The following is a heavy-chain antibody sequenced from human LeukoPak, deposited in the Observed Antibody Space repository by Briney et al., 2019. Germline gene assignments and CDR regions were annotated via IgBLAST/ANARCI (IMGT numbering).Heavy chain of an antibody. CDR2: ISGSGGST. CDR3: ARVIRRAPAFDI. J-gene: IGHJ3*02. V-gene: IGHV3-23*01. D-gene: IGHD2-21*01. CDR1: GFTFSSYG. Sequence: PGGSLRLSCAASGFTFSSYGMSWVRQAPGKGLEWVSAISGSGGSTYYADSVKGRFTISRDNSKNTLYLQMNSLRAEDTAVYYCARVIRRAPAFDIWGQGTMVTVSS.